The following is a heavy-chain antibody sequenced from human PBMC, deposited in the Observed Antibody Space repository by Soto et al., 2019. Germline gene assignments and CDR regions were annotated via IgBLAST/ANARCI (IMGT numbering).Heavy chain of an antibody. CDR1: GFTFSSYS. D-gene: IGHD4-17*01. Sequence: EVQLVESGGGLVQPGGSLRLSCAASGFTFSSYSMNWVRQAPGKGLEWVSYISSSSSTIYYADSVKGRFTISRDNAKNSLYLQMNSLRDEDTAVYYCARENYVDSLTWFDPWGQGTLVPVSS. V-gene: IGHV3-48*02. CDR3: ARENYVDSLTWFDP. CDR2: ISSSSSTI. J-gene: IGHJ5*02.